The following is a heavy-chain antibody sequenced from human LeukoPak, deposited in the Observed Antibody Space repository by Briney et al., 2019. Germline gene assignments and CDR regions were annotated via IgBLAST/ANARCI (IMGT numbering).Heavy chain of an antibody. CDR3: ARGSNDFWSGYYKERWFDP. CDR2: ISSSGSTI. Sequence: GGSLRLSCAASGFTFSDYYMSWIRQAPGKGLEWVSYISSSGSTIYYADSVKGRFTISRDNAKNSLYLQMNSLRAEDTAVYYCARGSNDFWSGYYKERWFDPWGQGTLVTVSS. CDR1: GFTFSDYY. D-gene: IGHD3-3*01. J-gene: IGHJ5*02. V-gene: IGHV3-11*01.